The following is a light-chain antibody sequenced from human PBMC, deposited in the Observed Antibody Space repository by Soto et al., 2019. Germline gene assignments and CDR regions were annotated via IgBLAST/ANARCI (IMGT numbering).Light chain of an antibody. Sequence: QPVLTQPPSVSEAPGQRVTISCSGNTSNIGNNAVSWFQQLPGEAPKLLMYYDDLLPSGVSDRFSASKSGTSASLAISGLQSEDEADYYCAAWDDSLNGLVFGGGTKLTVL. CDR3: AAWDDSLNGLV. CDR2: YDD. CDR1: TSNIGNNA. J-gene: IGLJ3*02. V-gene: IGLV1-36*01.